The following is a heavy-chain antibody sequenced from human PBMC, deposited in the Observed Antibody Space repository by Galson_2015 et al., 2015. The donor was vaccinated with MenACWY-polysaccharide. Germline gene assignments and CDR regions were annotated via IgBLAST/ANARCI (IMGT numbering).Heavy chain of an antibody. J-gene: IGHJ3*02. CDR3: ARTAYCSSTSCDAFDI. CDR1: GGSINSSNW. CDR2: IYHSGST. D-gene: IGHD2-2*01. V-gene: IGHV4-4*02. Sequence: SETLSLTCAVSGGSINSSNWWSWVRQPPGKGLEWIGEIYHSGSTNYNPSLKSRVTISVDKSKNQFSLKLSSVTAADTAVYYCARTAYCSSTSCDAFDIWGQGTMVTVSS.